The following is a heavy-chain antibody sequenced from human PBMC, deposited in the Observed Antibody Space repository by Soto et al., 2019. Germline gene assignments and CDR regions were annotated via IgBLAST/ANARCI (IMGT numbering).Heavy chain of an antibody. D-gene: IGHD4-17*01. CDR1: GYRFTRFW. J-gene: IGHJ6*02. V-gene: IGHV5-51*01. Sequence: GESLKIYCKRFGYRFTRFWRSRVRQMLGKCLEWMGIIYPDESHTLNSPSFHGQVTISADKSISTSYLQRSSLKASDSAMYFCARHFHGYGGNSGFSWGMAFWVHGTMVTVS. CDR3: ARHFHGYGGNSGFSWGMAF. CDR2: IYPDESHT.